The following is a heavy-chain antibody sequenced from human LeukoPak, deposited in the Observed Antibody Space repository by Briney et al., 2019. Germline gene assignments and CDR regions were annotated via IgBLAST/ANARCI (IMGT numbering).Heavy chain of an antibody. V-gene: IGHV1-46*01. CDR1: GYTFINYY. Sequence: ASVKVSCKASGYTFINYYTHWVRQAPGQGLEWMGLIHPGGGSPTYAQKFQGRVTMTTDTSTDTLYMELNSLRSEDTAVYYCAKEANSVDLWGQGTLVTVSS. J-gene: IGHJ5*02. CDR2: IHPGGGSP. CDR3: AKEANSVDL.